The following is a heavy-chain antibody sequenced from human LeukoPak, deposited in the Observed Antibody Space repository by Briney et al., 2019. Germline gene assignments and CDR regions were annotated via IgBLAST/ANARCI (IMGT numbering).Heavy chain of an antibody. V-gene: IGHV4-59*01. J-gene: IGHJ4*02. CDR3: ARGQQLVRDFDY. D-gene: IGHD6-13*01. Sequence: KPSETLSLTCTVSGGSISSYYRSWLRQPPGKGLEWIGYIYYSGSTNYNPSLKSRVTISVDTSKNQFSLKLSSVTVADTAVYYCARGQQLVRDFDYWGQGTLVTVSS. CDR1: GGSISSYY. CDR2: IYYSGST.